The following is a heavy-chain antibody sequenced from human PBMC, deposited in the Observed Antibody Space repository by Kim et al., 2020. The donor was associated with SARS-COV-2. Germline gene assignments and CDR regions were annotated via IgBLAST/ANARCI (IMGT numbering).Heavy chain of an antibody. V-gene: IGHV3-23*01. CDR3: AKFQYYGSGSYEH. J-gene: IGHJ4*02. Sequence: YADSVKGRFTISRDNSKNTLYLQMNSLRADDTAVYYCAKFQYYGSGSYEHWGQGTLVTVSS. D-gene: IGHD3-10*01.